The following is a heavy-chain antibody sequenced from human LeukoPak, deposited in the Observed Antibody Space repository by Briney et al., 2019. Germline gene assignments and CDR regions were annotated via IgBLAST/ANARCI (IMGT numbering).Heavy chain of an antibody. CDR2: ISYDGSNK. CDR1: GFTFISYG. V-gene: IGHV3-30*18. J-gene: IGHJ4*02. D-gene: IGHD6-13*01. CDR3: AKDLYYLAAAGPLFDC. Sequence: GGSLRLSCAASGFTFISYGMHWVRQAPGKGLEWVAVISYDGSNKYYADSVKGRFTISRDNSKNTLYLQMNSLRAEDTAVYYCAKDLYYLAAAGPLFDCWGQGTLVTVSS.